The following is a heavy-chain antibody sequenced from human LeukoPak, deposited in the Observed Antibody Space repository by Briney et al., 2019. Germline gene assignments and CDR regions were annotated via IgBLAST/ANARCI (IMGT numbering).Heavy chain of an antibody. CDR3: AKSYGDFGYYYYYYMDV. Sequence: AGGSLRLSCAASGFTFSSYGMHWVRQAPGKGLEWVAVIWYDGSNKYYADSVKGRFTISRDNSKNTLYLRMNSLRAEDTAVYYCAKSYGDFGYYYYYYMDVWGKGTTVTVSS. V-gene: IGHV3-33*06. D-gene: IGHD4-17*01. CDR2: IWYDGSNK. J-gene: IGHJ6*03. CDR1: GFTFSSYG.